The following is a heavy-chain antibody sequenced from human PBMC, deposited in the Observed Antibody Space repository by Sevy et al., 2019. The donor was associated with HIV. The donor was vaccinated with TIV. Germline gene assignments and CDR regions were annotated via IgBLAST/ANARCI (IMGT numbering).Heavy chain of an antibody. D-gene: IGHD5-18*01. J-gene: IGHJ4*02. CDR1: RFTVNNNY. CDR2: IYSDATT. V-gene: IGHV3-66*01. CDR3: ARGKTGYGYALSY. Sequence: GGSLRLSCAASRFTVNNNYMTWVRQAPGKGLEGISIIYSDATTYHADSVKDRFNISRDNSKNMLYLQMNNLRVEDTAVYYGARGKTGYGYALSYWGQGTLVTVSS.